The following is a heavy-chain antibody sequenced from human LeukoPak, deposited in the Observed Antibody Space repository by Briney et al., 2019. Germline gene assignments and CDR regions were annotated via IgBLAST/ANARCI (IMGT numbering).Heavy chain of an antibody. CDR1: GFTVSSNY. D-gene: IGHD4-11*01. CDR3: ASQTPPYQYDY. CDR2: IYSGGST. V-gene: IGHV3-66*04. J-gene: IGHJ4*02. Sequence: PGGSLRLSCAASGFTVSSNYMSWVRQTPGKGLEWVSVIYSGGSTYYADSVKGRFTISRDNAKNSLYLQMNSLRAEDTAVYYCASQTPPYQYDYWGQGTLVTVSS.